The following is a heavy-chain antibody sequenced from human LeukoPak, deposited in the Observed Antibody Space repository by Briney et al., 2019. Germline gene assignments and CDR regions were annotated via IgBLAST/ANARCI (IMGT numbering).Heavy chain of an antibody. Sequence: ESSETLSLTCAVHGGSFSGYYWSWIRQPPGKGLEWIGEINHSGSTNYNPSLKSRVTISVDTSKNEFSLKLSSVTAADTAVYYCARGRGDIVVVPAAIRGWFDPWGQGTLVTVSS. J-gene: IGHJ5*02. CDR2: INHSGST. D-gene: IGHD2-2*02. CDR1: GGSFSGYY. CDR3: ARGRGDIVVVPAAIRGWFDP. V-gene: IGHV4-34*01.